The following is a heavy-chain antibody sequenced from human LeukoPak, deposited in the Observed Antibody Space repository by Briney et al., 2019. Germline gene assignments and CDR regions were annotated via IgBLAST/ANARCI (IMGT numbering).Heavy chain of an antibody. CDR3: ARDPAAWDY. Sequence: GGSLRLSCVASGFTFKNYWMSWVRQAPGKGLEWVASIEADGTEKYYVDSVKGRFTVSRDNARNSLYLQMSSLRVEDTAVYYCARDPAAWDYWGQGTLVTVSS. V-gene: IGHV3-7*04. CDR2: IEADGTEK. D-gene: IGHD6-13*01. CDR1: GFTFKNYW. J-gene: IGHJ4*02.